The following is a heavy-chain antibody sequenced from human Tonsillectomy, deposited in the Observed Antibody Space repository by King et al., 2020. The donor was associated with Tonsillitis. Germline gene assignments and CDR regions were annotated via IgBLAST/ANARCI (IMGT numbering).Heavy chain of an antibody. V-gene: IGHV4-39*01. CDR3: ARHNRGGYYYVDV. J-gene: IGHJ6*03. CDR1: GGSISSSSYY. D-gene: IGHD3-10*01. Sequence: QLQESGPGLVKPSETLSLTCTVSGGSISSSSYYWGWIRQPPGKGLGWIGNVFYSGSTYYNPSLKSRVTISVDTSKNQFSLKLSSVSAADTAVYYCARHNRGGYYYVDVWGNGTTVTVSS. CDR2: VFYSGST.